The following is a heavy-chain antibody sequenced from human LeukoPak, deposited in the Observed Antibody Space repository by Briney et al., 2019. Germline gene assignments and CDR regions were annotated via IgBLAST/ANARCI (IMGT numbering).Heavy chain of an antibody. D-gene: IGHD6-13*01. V-gene: IGHV4-34*01. J-gene: IGHJ4*02. CDR1: GGSFSGYY. Sequence: SETLSLTCAVYGGSFSGYYWSWIRQPPRKGLEWIGEINHSGSTNYNPSLKSRVTISVDTSKNQFSLKLSSVTAADTAVYYCASSPPRAAAPVDYWGQGTLVTVSS. CDR2: INHSGST. CDR3: ASSPPRAAAPVDY.